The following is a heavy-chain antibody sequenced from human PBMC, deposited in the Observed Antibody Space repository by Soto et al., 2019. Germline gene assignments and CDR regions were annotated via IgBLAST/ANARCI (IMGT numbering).Heavy chain of an antibody. CDR3: AKDIVGATAPYYFDY. CDR1: GFTFSSYG. CDR2: ISYDGSNK. V-gene: IGHV3-30*18. Sequence: QVQLVESGGGVVQPGRSLRLSCAASGFTFSSYGMHWVRQAPGKGLEWVAVISYDGSNKYYADSVKGRFTISRDNSKNTLYLQMNRLRAEDTAVYYCAKDIVGATAPYYFDYWGQGTLVTVSS. J-gene: IGHJ4*02. D-gene: IGHD1-26*01.